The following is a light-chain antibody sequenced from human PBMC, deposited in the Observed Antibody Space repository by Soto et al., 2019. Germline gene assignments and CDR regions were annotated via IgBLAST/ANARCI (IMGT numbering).Light chain of an antibody. CDR3: QQYNSWPLT. CDR1: QSVSDN. Sequence: EIVMTQSPAPLSVSPGERATLSCRASQSVSDNLAWYQQKPGQAPRLLIYGISTRATGIPARFSGSGSGTEFTLTISSLQSEDFAVYYCQQYNSWPLTFGGGTKVEIK. V-gene: IGKV3-15*01. J-gene: IGKJ4*01. CDR2: GIS.